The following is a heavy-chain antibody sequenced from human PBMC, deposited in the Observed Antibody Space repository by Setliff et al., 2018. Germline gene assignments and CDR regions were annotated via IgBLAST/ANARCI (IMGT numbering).Heavy chain of an antibody. CDR2: ISASSANI. CDR3: ARSETCHSTHCSPYDY. V-gene: IGHV3-48*01. CDR1: GFTFSRYA. Sequence: GGSLRLSCAASGFTFSRYAMNWVRQTPGKGLEWVSYISASSANIQYADSVRGRFTVSRDNARNSLYLQMNSLRAEDTAVYYCARSETCHSTHCSPYDYWGQGTPVTV. J-gene: IGHJ4*02. D-gene: IGHD2-2*01.